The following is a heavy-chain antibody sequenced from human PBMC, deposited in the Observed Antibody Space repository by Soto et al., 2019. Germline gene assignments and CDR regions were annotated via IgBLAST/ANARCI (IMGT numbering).Heavy chain of an antibody. CDR3: SQSGMAIDY. V-gene: IGHV3-23*01. J-gene: IGHJ4*02. D-gene: IGHD5-12*01. CDR2: ISGSGVST. Sequence: EVQLLESGGGLVQPGGSLRLSCAASGFTFSSYAMSWVRQAPGKGLEWVSAISGSGVSTYYADSVKGRFTISRDNSKNTLYLQMNSLRADDTAVYYCSQSGMAIDYWGQGTLVTVSS. CDR1: GFTFSSYA.